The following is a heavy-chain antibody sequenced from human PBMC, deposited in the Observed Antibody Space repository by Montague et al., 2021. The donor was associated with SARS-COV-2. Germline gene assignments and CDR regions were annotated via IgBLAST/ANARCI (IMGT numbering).Heavy chain of an antibody. CDR2: IYYSGST. CDR3: ARGWFSPMLVVVIRGPFDY. J-gene: IGHJ4*02. D-gene: IGHD3-22*01. V-gene: IGHV4-39*07. Sequence: SETLSLTCTVSGGSISSSSYYWGWIRQPPGKGLEWIGTIYYSGSTYYNPSLKSRVTISVDTSKNQFSLKLSSVTAADTAVYYCARGWFSPMLVVVIRGPFDYWGQGALVTVS. CDR1: GGSISSSSYY.